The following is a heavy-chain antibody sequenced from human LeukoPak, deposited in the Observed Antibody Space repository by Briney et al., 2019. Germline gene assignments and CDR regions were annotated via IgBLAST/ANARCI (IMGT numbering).Heavy chain of an antibody. D-gene: IGHD6-19*01. CDR2: IQYNGGSK. CDR1: GFTFSSYG. J-gene: IGHJ4*02. V-gene: IGHV3-30*02. CDR3: APRGIAVAGPFDY. Sequence: PGGSLRLSCAASGFTFSSYGMHWVRQAPGKGPEWVAFIQYNGGSKYYADSVKGRFTISRDNSKNTLYLQMNSLGTEDTAVYYCAPRGIAVAGPFDYWGQGTLVTVSS.